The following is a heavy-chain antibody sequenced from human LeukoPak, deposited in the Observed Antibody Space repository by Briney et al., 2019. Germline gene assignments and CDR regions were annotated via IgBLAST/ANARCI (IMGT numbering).Heavy chain of an antibody. CDR1: GFTFSSYA. V-gene: IGHV3-23*01. CDR3: ASGGRIVGATSGAWRPDAFDI. J-gene: IGHJ3*02. CDR2: ISGSGGST. Sequence: GGSLRLSCAASGFTFSSYAMSWVRQAPGKGLEWVSAISGSGGSTYYADSVKGRFTISRDNSKNTLYLQMNSLRAEDTAVYYCASGGRIVGATSGAWRPDAFDIWGQGTMVTVSS. D-gene: IGHD1-26*01.